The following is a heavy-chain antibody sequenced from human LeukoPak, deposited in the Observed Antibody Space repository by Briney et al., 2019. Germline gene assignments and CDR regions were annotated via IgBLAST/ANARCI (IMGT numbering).Heavy chain of an antibody. V-gene: IGHV5-10-1*01. CDR2: IDPSDSYT. D-gene: IGHD6-13*01. J-gene: IGHJ5*02. CDR1: GYSFTSYW. CDR3: ARLAAAGTGDNWFDP. Sequence: GESLKISCKGSGYSFTSYWISWVRQMPGKGLEWMGRIDPSDSYTNYSPSFQGHVTISADKSISTAYLQRSSLKASDTAMYYCARLAAAGTGDNWFDPWGQGTLVTVSS.